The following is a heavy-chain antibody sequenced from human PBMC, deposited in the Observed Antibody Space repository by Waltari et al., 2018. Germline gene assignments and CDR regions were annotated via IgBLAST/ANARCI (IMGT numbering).Heavy chain of an antibody. D-gene: IGHD1-20*01. J-gene: IGHJ4*02. CDR1: GFTFSRYW. CDR2: INGDGTTT. Sequence: EVQLVESGGGLVQPGGSLRLSCAASGFTFSRYWMHWVRQAPGKGLVWVSCINGDGTTTKYADSEKGRFTISRDNAKNTLYLQMNSLRAEDTAVYYCARLTVVSNNDYWSQGTLVTVSS. CDR3: ARLTVVSNNDY. V-gene: IGHV3-74*01.